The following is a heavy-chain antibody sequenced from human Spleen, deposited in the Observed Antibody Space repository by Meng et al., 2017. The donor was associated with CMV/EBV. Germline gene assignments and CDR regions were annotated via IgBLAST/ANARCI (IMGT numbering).Heavy chain of an antibody. V-gene: IGHV3-30*02. CDR1: GFTFSSYG. Sequence: GESLKISCAASGFTFSSYGMHWVRQAPGKGLEWVAFIRYDGSNKYYADSVKGRFTISRDNSKNSLYLQMNSLRAEDTAVYYCARDRDCGGDCYPSYFDYWGQGTLVTVSS. D-gene: IGHD2-21*01. CDR2: IRYDGSNK. CDR3: ARDRDCGGDCYPSYFDY. J-gene: IGHJ4*02.